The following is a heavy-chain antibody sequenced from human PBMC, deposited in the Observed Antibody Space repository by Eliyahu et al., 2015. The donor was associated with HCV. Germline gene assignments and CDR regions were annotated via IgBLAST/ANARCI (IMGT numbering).Heavy chain of an antibody. CDR3: VRGENRDGSTRDLEGNAFDF. CDR1: GFTFRNYD. D-gene: IGHD3-3*01. CDR2: IVSSTGDT. V-gene: IGHV3-13*01. Sequence: VQLRESGGGLVQPGTSVRLSCAASGFTFRNYDMHWVRQVPGKTLEWVSGIVSSTGDTVYARSVKGRFTISRENARNSLFLQMTRLRAGDTAVYYCVRGENRDGSTRDLEGNAFDFWGHGTMVTVSP. J-gene: IGHJ3*01.